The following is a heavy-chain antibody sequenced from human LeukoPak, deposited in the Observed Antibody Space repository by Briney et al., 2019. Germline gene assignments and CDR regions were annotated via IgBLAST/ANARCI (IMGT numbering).Heavy chain of an antibody. D-gene: IGHD4-23*01. CDR1: GYTFTGYY. CDR3: ASGGPAHHYGGDSIYYFDY. Sequence: ASVKVSCKASGYTFTGYYMHWVRQAPGQGLEWMGWINPNSGGTSYAQKFQGRVTMTRDTSISTADMELSRLRSDDTAVYYCASGGPAHHYGGDSIYYFDYWGQGTLVTVSS. V-gene: IGHV1-2*02. J-gene: IGHJ4*02. CDR2: INPNSGGT.